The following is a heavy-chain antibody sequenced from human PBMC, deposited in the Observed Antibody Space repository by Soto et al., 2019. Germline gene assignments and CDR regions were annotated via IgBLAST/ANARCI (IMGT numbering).Heavy chain of an antibody. V-gene: IGHV3-30-3*01. CDR1: GFTFSSYA. CDR2: ISYDGSNK. J-gene: IGHJ4*02. CDR3: ARDLTADLAFDY. Sequence: GGSLRLSCAASGFTFSSYAMHWVRQAPGKGLEWVAVISYDGSNKYYADSVKGRFTISRDNSKNTLYLQMNSLRAEDTAVYYCARDLTADLAFDYWGQGTLVTVSS. D-gene: IGHD5-12*01.